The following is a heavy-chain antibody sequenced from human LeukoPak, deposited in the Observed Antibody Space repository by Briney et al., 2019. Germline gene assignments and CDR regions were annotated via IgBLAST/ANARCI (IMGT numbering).Heavy chain of an antibody. Sequence: PGGSLRLYCAASGFTFSDHYMDWVRQAPGKGLEWVGRTRNKANSYTTEYAASVKGRFTISRDDSKNSLYLQMNSLKTEDTAVYYCASDYGAFDAFDIWGQGTMVTVSS. J-gene: IGHJ3*02. V-gene: IGHV3-72*01. D-gene: IGHD4-17*01. CDR3: ASDYGAFDAFDI. CDR1: GFTFSDHY. CDR2: TRNKANSYTT.